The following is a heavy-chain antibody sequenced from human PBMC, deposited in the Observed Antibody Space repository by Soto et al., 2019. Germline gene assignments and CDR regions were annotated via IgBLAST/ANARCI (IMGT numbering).Heavy chain of an antibody. CDR1: GFTFRSYA. CDR3: SRFVGYGGSEYYFDN. Sequence: QVQPVESGGGVVQPGRSLRLSCVVSGFTFRSYAMHWVRQAPGKGLEWVAVISNDGNNNYHADSVKGRFTISRDNSKNTLYLHMDSLRAEDTALYYCSRFVGYGGSEYYFDNWGQGIQVFVST. D-gene: IGHD5-12*01. CDR2: ISNDGNNN. V-gene: IGHV3-30-3*02. J-gene: IGHJ4*02.